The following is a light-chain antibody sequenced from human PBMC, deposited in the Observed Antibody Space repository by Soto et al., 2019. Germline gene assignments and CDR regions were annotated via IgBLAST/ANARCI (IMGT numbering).Light chain of an antibody. J-gene: IGLJ1*01. V-gene: IGLV2-11*01. CDR1: SSDVGGYNY. CDR2: DVT. Sequence: QSALTQPRSVSGSPGQSVTISCTGSSSDVGGYNYVSWYQQQPGKAPKLLIYDVTIRTAGVSDRFSGSKSGNTASLTISGLQAEDDGDYYCCSYAGTYTFFVFXTGTKVTVL. CDR3: CSYAGTYTFFV.